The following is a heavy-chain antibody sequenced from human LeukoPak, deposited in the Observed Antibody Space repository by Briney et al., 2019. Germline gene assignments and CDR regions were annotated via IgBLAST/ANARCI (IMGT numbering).Heavy chain of an antibody. CDR2: MYHSGST. D-gene: IGHD4-17*01. J-gene: IGHJ4*02. Sequence: PSETLSLTCAVSGYSISSGYYWGWIRQPPGKELEWIGSMYHSGSTYYNPSLKSRVTISVDTSKNQFSLKRSSVTAADTAVYYCARPNYDYGDYDPRFGDDYWGQGTLVTVSS. V-gene: IGHV4-38-2*01. CDR1: GYSISSGYY. CDR3: ARPNYDYGDYDPRFGDDY.